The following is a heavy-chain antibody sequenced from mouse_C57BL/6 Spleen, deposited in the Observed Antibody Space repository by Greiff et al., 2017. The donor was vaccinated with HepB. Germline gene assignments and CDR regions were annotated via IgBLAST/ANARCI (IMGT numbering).Heavy chain of an antibody. J-gene: IGHJ1*03. CDR3: ASRPDGYYWYFDV. D-gene: IGHD2-3*01. CDR2: IYPRSGNT. CDR1: GYTFTSYG. Sequence: VQLQQSGAELARPGASVKLSCKASGYTFTSYGISWVKQSTGQGLEWIGEIYPRSGNTYYNEKFKGKATLTADKSSSTAYMELRSLTSEDSAVYFCASRPDGYYWYFDVWGTGTTVTVSS. V-gene: IGHV1-81*01.